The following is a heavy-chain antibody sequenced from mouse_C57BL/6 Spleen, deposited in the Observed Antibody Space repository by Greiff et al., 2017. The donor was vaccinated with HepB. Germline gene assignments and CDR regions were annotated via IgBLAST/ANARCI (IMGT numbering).Heavy chain of an antibody. CDR2: INPSSGYT. D-gene: IGHD2-13*01. J-gene: IGHJ1*03. V-gene: IGHV1-7*01. CDR3: SDGEYPAYGSFDD. Sequence: QVQLQQSGAELAKPGASVKLSCKASGYTFTSYWMHWVIQRPGQGLEWIGHINPSSGYTKYNQKFKDKATLTADKSSSTAYMQLSSLTYEDSAVYDCSDGEYPAYGSFDDWGTGTTVTVSS. CDR1: GYTFTSYW.